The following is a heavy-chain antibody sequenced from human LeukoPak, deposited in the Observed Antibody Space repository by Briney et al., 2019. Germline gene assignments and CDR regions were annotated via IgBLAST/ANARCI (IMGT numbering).Heavy chain of an antibody. Sequence: PGGSLKLSCAASGFGFSHHYLHWVRHGPGKGRVWVSRIDNEGWTSYADSVKGGFTISRDNGKNTLYLHMNRLRAEDTAVDYCARDLNYNFDYWAQGTLVTVSS. D-gene: IGHD5-24*01. J-gene: IGHJ4*02. CDR1: GFGFSHHY. CDR3: ARDLNYNFDY. CDR2: IDNEGWT. V-gene: IGHV3-74*01.